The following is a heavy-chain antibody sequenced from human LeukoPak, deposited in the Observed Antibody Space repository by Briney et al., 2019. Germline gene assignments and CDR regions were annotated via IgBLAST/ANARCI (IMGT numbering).Heavy chain of an antibody. Sequence: GGSLRLSCVLSGLTFSDAWMSWVRQAPGKGLEWVGRIKSKSDGGTIDYAAPVKGRFTISRDDSRNTLYLQMNSLKTEDTAVYYCTTRRQDGWWGQGTLVTVS. J-gene: IGHJ4*02. CDR3: TTRRQDGW. D-gene: IGHD2-15*01. CDR2: IKSKSDGGTI. CDR1: GLTFSDAW. V-gene: IGHV3-15*01.